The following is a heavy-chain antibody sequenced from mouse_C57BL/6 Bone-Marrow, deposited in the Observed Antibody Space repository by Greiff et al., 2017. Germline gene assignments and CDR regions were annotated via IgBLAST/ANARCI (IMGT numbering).Heavy chain of an antibody. CDR1: GFTFSSYA. J-gene: IGHJ2*01. Sequence: EVQGVESGGGLVKPGGSLKLSCAASGFTFSSYAMSWVRQTPEKRLEWVATISDGGSYTYYPDNVKGRFTISRDNAKNKLYLQMSHLKSEDTAMYYCARGRVDHWGQGTTHTVSS. CDR3: ARGRVDH. V-gene: IGHV5-4*01. CDR2: ISDGGSYT.